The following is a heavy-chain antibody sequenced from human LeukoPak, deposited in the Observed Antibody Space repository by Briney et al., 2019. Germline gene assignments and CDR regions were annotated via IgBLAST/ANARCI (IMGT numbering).Heavy chain of an antibody. D-gene: IGHD2-21*02. CDR3: TADWPGDSYPIDY. CDR2: VKSKADGETT. V-gene: IGHV3-15*01. Sequence: PGGSLRLSCAASGFTFTSAWMSWVRQPPGKGLEWLGRVKSKADGETTDYAAPVKNRFIISRDDSKNMQYLQMNSLKTEDTAVYFCTADWPGDSYPIDYWGQGILVTVSS. J-gene: IGHJ4*02. CDR1: GFTFTSAW.